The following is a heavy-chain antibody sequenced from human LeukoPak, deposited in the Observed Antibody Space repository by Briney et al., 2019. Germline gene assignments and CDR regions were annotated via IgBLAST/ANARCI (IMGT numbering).Heavy chain of an antibody. Sequence: SETLSLTCTVSGGSISSYYWSWIRQPPGKGLEWIGYNDYSGSTNYNPSLKSRVTISVDTSKNQFSLKLSSVTAADTAVYYCARVESWCFDLWGRGTLVTVSS. J-gene: IGHJ2*01. CDR2: NDYSGST. CDR1: GGSISSYY. V-gene: IGHV4-59*01. CDR3: ARVESWCFDL. D-gene: IGHD2/OR15-2a*01.